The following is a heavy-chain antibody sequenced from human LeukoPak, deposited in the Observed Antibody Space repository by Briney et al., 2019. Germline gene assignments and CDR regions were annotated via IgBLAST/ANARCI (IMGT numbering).Heavy chain of an antibody. CDR2: TNQDGNEK. V-gene: IGHV3-7*03. Sequence: GGSLRLSCAASGFTFSNYWMSWVRQAPGEGLEWVANTNQDGNEKYYVDSVKGRFTISRDNAKNSLYLQMNSLRAEDTALYYCARESPKGNYYDSSGRRDYWGQGTLVTVSS. D-gene: IGHD3-22*01. J-gene: IGHJ4*02. CDR1: GFTFSNYW. CDR3: ARESPKGNYYDSSGRRDY.